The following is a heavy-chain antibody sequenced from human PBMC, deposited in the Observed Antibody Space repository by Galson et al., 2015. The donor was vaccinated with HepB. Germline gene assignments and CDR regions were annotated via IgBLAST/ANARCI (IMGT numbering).Heavy chain of an antibody. V-gene: IGHV3-23*01. J-gene: IGHJ6*02. Sequence: SLRLSCAASGFTFSSYAMSWVRQAPGKGLEWVSAIRGSGGSTYYADSVKGRFTISRDNSKNTLYLQMNSLRAEDTAVYYCAKGLHEALYYDFWSGYYTSPRSPLGMDVWGQGTTVTVSS. CDR1: GFTFSSYA. D-gene: IGHD3-3*01. CDR3: AKGLHEALYYDFWSGYYTSPRSPLGMDV. CDR2: IRGSGGST.